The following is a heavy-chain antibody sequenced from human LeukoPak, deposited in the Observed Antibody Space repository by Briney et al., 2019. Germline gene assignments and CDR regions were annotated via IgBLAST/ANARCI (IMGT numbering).Heavy chain of an antibody. Sequence: SETLSLTCTVSGGSLSSNSYFWGWIRQPPGKGLEWIGSIFYGGTTYYNPSLKSRVTISVDTSKKQFSLKLSSVTAADTAVYYCARQDYDFWSGYLYYFDYWGQGTLVTVSS. CDR1: GGSLSSNSYF. CDR3: ARQDYDFWSGYLYYFDY. CDR2: IFYGGTT. V-gene: IGHV4-39*01. D-gene: IGHD3-3*01. J-gene: IGHJ4*02.